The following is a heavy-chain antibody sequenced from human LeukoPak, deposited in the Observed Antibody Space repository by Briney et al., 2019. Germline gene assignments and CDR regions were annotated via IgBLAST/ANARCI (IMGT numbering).Heavy chain of an antibody. CDR2: IIPIFAIA. CDR3: ARQGYYYDRSDAFDI. J-gene: IGHJ3*02. D-gene: IGHD3-22*01. CDR1: GGTFISYA. Sequence: ASVKVSFKASGGTFISYAISWVRQAPGQGLEWMGRIIPIFAIANYAQKFQGRVTINADKSTSTAYMELSSLRSEDTAVYFCARQGYYYDRSDAFDIWGQGTMVTVSS. V-gene: IGHV1-69*04.